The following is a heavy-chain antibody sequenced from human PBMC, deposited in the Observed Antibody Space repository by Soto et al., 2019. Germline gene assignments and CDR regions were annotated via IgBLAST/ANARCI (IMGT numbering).Heavy chain of an antibody. J-gene: IGHJ5*02. CDR2: IYSGGST. CDR3: ARTQKGRYNWFDP. Sequence: GGSLRLSCAASGFTVSSNYMSWVRQAPGKGLEWVSVIYSGGSTYYADSVKGRFTISRDNSKNTLYLQMNSLRAEDTAVYYCARTQKGRYNWFDPWGQGTLVTVSS. V-gene: IGHV3-66*01. CDR1: GFTVSSNY.